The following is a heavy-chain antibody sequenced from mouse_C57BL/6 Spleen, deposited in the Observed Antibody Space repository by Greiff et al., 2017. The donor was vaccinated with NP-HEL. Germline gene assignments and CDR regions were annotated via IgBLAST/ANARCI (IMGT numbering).Heavy chain of an antibody. D-gene: IGHD2-4*01. Sequence: EVMLVESGPGLAKPSQTLSLTCSVTGYSITSDYWNWIRKFPGNKLEYMGYISYSGSTYYNPSLKSRISITRDTSKNQYYLQLNSVTTEDTATYYCARRTYYDYDGWYFDVWGTGTTVTVSS. CDR2: ISYSGST. CDR1: GYSITSDY. V-gene: IGHV3-8*01. CDR3: ARRTYYDYDGWYFDV. J-gene: IGHJ1*03.